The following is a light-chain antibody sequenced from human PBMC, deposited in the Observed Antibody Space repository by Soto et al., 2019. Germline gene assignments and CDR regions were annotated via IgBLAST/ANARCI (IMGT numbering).Light chain of an antibody. CDR2: AIS. J-gene: IGKJ1*01. CDR3: LQDYNYPRT. CDR1: QGIRND. V-gene: IGKV1-6*01. Sequence: AIQMTQSPSSLSASVGDRVTITCRASQGIRNDLGWYQQKPGKAPKLLIYAISHLQTGVPSRFSGSGSGTDFSLTISILQPEDFATYYCLQDYNYPRTFGRGTKVEI.